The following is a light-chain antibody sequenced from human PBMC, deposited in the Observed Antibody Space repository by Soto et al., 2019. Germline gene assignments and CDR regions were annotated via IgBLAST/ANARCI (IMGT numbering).Light chain of an antibody. CDR1: SSNIGGNT. CDR3: AAWDDSLNGLV. CDR2: SNS. Sequence: QSVLTQPPSASGTPGQRVTISCSGSSSNIGGNTVNWYQQLPGTAPKLLIYSNSQRPSGVPDRFSGSKSGTSASLAISGLQSEDEADYYCAAWDDSLNGLVFGTGTKVTVL. J-gene: IGLJ1*01. V-gene: IGLV1-44*01.